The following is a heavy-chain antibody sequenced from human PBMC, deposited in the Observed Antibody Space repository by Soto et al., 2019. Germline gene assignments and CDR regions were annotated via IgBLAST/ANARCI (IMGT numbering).Heavy chain of an antibody. CDR1: GGSISSGGYY. CDR3: ARDSWGSPFTVTTDSVSYYGMDV. J-gene: IGHJ6*02. D-gene: IGHD4-17*01. CDR2: IYYSGST. V-gene: IGHV4-31*03. Sequence: QVQLQESGPGLVKPSQTLSPTCTVSGGSISSGGYYWSWIRQHPGKGLEWIGYIYYSGSTYYNPSLKSRVTISVDTSKNQFSLKLSSVTAADTALYYCARDSWGSPFTVTTDSVSYYGMDVWGPGTTVTVSS.